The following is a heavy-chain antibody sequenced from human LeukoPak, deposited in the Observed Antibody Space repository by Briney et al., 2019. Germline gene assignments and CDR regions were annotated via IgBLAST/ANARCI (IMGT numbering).Heavy chain of an antibody. V-gene: IGHV3-74*01. CDR1: GFTFSSYW. CDR3: VRGGTKLPFDS. CDR2: INIDGSTT. Sequence: GGSLRLSCAASGFTFSSYWMRWVRQAPGKGLVWVSRINIDGSTTTYADSVRGRFSISRDNAKNTLNLHMNSLRGEDTAVYYCVRGGTKLPFDSWGQGTLVTVSS. J-gene: IGHJ4*02. D-gene: IGHD3-16*01.